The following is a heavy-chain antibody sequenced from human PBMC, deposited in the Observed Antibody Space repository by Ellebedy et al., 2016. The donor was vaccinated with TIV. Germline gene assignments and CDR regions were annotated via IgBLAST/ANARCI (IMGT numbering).Heavy chain of an antibody. CDR1: GGSIGSYY. V-gene: IGHV4-59*08. Sequence: MPSETLSLTCTVSGGSIGSYYWSWIRQPPGKGLEWIGYISYSGSTNYNPSLKSRVTISVDTSKNQFSLKLSSVTAADTAVYYCARMTTVTLNWFDPWGQGTLVTVSS. J-gene: IGHJ5*02. CDR3: ARMTTVTLNWFDP. D-gene: IGHD4-11*01. CDR2: ISYSGST.